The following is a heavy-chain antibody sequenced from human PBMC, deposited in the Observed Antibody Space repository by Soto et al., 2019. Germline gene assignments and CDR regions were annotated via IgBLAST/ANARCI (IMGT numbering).Heavy chain of an antibody. CDR3: AKWGDYDSSGYYHY. CDR1: GFIFRKYW. CDR2: IKLDGREK. V-gene: IGHV3-7*03. Sequence: PGGSLRLSCSASGFIFRKYWMAWIRQAPGKGLEWVATIKLDGREKNYLDSVKGRFTISRDNSKNTLYLQMNSLRAEDTAVYYCAKWGDYDSSGYYHYWGQGTLVTVSS. D-gene: IGHD3-22*01. J-gene: IGHJ4*02.